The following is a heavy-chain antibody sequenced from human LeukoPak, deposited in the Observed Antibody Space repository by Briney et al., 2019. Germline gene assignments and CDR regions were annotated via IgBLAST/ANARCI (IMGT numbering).Heavy chain of an antibody. CDR3: ARVPGRSGGRMPFEY. Sequence: SVKVSCKASGYTFTGYYMHWLRQTPGQGLEWMGWINPNSGGTNYAQKFQGRVTMTRYTSISTAYMELSRLRSDDTAVYYCARVPGRSGGRMPFEYWGQGTLVTVSS. CDR1: GYTFTGYY. V-gene: IGHV1-2*02. CDR2: INPNSGGT. D-gene: IGHD2-15*01. J-gene: IGHJ4*02.